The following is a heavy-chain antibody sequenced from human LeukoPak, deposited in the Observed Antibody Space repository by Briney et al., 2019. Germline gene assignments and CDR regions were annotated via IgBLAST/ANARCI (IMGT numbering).Heavy chain of an antibody. CDR3: ARVMVRGVTFDY. J-gene: IGHJ4*02. CDR2: IYYSGST. Sequence: SETLSLTCTVSGGSISSYYWSWIRQPPGKGLEWIGYIYYSGSTNYNPSLKSRVTISVDTSKNQFSLKLSSVTAADTAVYYCARVMVRGVTFDYWGQGTLVTVSS. V-gene: IGHV4-59*01. D-gene: IGHD3-10*01. CDR1: GGSISSYY.